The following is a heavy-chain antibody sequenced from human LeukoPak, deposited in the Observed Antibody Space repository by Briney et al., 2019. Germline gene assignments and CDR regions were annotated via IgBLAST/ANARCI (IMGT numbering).Heavy chain of an antibody. J-gene: IGHJ4*02. V-gene: IGHV5-51*01. Sequence: GESLKISCKGSGYTFSSYWIGWVRQMPGKGLEWMGIIYPGVSDTRYSPSFQGQVTISADQSISTADLQWSSLKASDTAMYYCARRVVATAGTYDYWGQGTLVTVSS. D-gene: IGHD6-13*01. CDR2: IYPGVSDT. CDR3: ARRVVATAGTYDY. CDR1: GYTFSSYW.